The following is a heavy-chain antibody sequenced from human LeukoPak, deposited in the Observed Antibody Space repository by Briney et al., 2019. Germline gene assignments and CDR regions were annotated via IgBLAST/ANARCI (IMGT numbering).Heavy chain of an antibody. CDR1: GGSISGYR. V-gene: IGHV4-59*08. CDR3: ARKTYCSGGRCYGENWFGP. CDR2: IFYTGNA. D-gene: IGHD2-15*01. Sequence: SETLSLTCTVSGGSISGYRWNWIRQSPGEGLEWIANIFYTGNADYNPSLKSRVTIPLDTPKNQISLILTSVTAADTAVYYCARKTYCSGGRCYGENWFGPWGRGTLVTVSS. J-gene: IGHJ5*02.